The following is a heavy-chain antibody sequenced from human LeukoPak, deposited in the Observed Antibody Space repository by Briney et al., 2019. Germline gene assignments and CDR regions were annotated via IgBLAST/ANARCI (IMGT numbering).Heavy chain of an antibody. CDR2: IRYDGSNK. Sequence: GGSLRLSCAASGFTFSSYGMHWVRQAPGKGLEWVAFIRYDGSNKYYADSVKGRFTISTDNSKNTLYLQMNSLRSEDTAVYYCAVGGGYSSSWYTPFDYWGQGTLVTVSS. D-gene: IGHD6-13*01. CDR1: GFTFSSYG. J-gene: IGHJ4*02. V-gene: IGHV3-30*02. CDR3: AVGGGYSSSWYTPFDY.